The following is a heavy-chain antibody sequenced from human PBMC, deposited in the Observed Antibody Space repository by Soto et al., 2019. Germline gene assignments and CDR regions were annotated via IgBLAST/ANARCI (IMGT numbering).Heavy chain of an antibody. CDR3: AKDAPYDFWSGYYGYYYYYGTDV. V-gene: IGHV3-23*01. CDR1: GFTFSSYA. D-gene: IGHD3-3*01. J-gene: IGHJ6*02. CDR2: ISGSGGST. Sequence: GGSLRLSCAASGFTFSSYAMSWVRQAPGKGLEWVSAISGSGGSTYYADSVKGRFTISRDNSKNTLYLQMNSLRAEDTAVYYCAKDAPYDFWSGYYGYYYYYGTDVWGQATTVTVSS.